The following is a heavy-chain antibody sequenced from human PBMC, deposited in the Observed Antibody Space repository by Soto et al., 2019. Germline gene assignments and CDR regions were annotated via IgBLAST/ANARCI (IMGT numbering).Heavy chain of an antibody. V-gene: IGHV3-13*01. Sequence: EVQLVESGGGLVQPGGSLRLSCAASGFTFSSYDMHWVRQATGKGLEWVSAIGTAGDTYYPGSVKGRFTISRENAKNSLYLQMNRLSAGDTSVYSCARAAAGTNGRHYGMDVW. CDR1: GFTFSSYD. CDR2: IGTAGDT. J-gene: IGHJ6*01. CDR3: ARAAAGTNGRHYGMDV. D-gene: IGHD6-13*01.